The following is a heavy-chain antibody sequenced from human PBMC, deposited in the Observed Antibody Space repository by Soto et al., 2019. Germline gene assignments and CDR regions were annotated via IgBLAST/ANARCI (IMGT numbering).Heavy chain of an antibody. Sequence: QVQLQQSGPVLVKPSQTLSLTCDISGDSVSHESVTWNWIRQSPSRGLEWLGRTSYSSKGYSDYAPSVGRRASLQPSTSTPQSSLQLNSVPPEYTAVYYCISLGHSWLDSWGKGTLVTASS. CDR1: GDSVSHESVT. CDR3: ISLGHSWLDS. CDR2: TSYSSKGYS. J-gene: IGHJ5*01. V-gene: IGHV6-1*01.